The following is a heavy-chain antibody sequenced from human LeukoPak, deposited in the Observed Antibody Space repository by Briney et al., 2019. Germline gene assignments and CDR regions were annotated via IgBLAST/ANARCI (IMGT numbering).Heavy chain of an antibody. D-gene: IGHD2-8*01. CDR1: GFTFSSYG. CDR2: IRYDGSNK. CDR3: AKDRRYAPGPPWYFDL. Sequence: SGGSLRLSCAASGFTFSSYGMHWVRQAPGKGLEWVAFIRYDGSNKYYADSVKGRFTISRDNSKNTLYLQMNSLRAEDTAVYYCAKDRRYAPGPPWYFDLWGRGTLVTVSS. V-gene: IGHV3-30*02. J-gene: IGHJ2*01.